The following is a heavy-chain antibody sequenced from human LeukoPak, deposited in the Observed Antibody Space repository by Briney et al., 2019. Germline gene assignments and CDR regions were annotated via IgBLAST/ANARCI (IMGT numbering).Heavy chain of an antibody. J-gene: IGHJ4*02. Sequence: GGSLRLSCVASGFTLSSHWMSWVRQAPGKGLEWVANINQDGSAKYFVDSVKGRFTISRDNAKNSMYLQMNSLRAEDTAVYYCARWEIRGTAHKLDYWGQGTLVTVSS. V-gene: IGHV3-7*01. D-gene: IGHD1-7*01. CDR2: INQDGSAK. CDR3: ARWEIRGTAHKLDY. CDR1: GFTLSSHW.